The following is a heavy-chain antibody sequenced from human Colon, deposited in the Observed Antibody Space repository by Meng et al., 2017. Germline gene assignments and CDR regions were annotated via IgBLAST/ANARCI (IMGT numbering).Heavy chain of an antibody. CDR3: VRNFDS. Sequence: QVQLQESGPGLVKPSEALSLTCAVSTASISSTSWWSWVRQPPGKGLEWIXETSHSGNIKYNPSLKSRVIISVDKSENQVSLKLSSVTAADTAVYYCVRNFDSWGQGILVTVSS. CDR2: TSHSGNI. J-gene: IGHJ4*02. CDR1: TASISSTSW. V-gene: IGHV4-4*02.